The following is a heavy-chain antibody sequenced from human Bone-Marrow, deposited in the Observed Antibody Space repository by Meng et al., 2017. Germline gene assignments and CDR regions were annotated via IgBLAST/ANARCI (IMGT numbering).Heavy chain of an antibody. V-gene: IGHV4-39*01. Sequence: QLQLQESGPGLVKPSETLSLTCTVSGGSISSSSYDWGWIRQPPGKGLEWIGSIYYSGSTYYNPSLKSRVTISVDTSKNQFSLKLSSVTAADTAVYYCARQGFLEWLLYRGNWFDPWGQGTLVTVSS. CDR2: IYYSGST. D-gene: IGHD3-3*01. CDR1: GGSISSSSYD. J-gene: IGHJ5*02. CDR3: ARQGFLEWLLYRGNWFDP.